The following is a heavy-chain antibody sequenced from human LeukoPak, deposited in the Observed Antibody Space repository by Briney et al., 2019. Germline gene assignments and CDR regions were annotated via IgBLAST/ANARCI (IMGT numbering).Heavy chain of an antibody. J-gene: IGHJ4*02. CDR3: ARMEYYYDRSGYYND. CDR2: INPSSGGT. Sequence: ASVKVSCKASGYTFTDYYMHWVRQAPGQGLEWMGWINPSSGGTNYAQKFQGRVTMARDTSISTAYMELSRLRSDDTAIYYCARMEYYYDRSGYYNDWGQGTLVTVSS. CDR1: GYTFTDYY. D-gene: IGHD3-22*01. V-gene: IGHV1-2*02.